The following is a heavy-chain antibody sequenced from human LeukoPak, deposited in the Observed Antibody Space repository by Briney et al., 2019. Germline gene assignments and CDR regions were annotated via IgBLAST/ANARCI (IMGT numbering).Heavy chain of an antibody. CDR1: GFTLSDFS. D-gene: IGHD3-22*01. J-gene: IGHJ4*02. CDR2: ISSTGSTT. CDR3: VRDLGSDSSGYYHY. Sequence: GGSLRLSCAASGFTLSDFSMSRIHHAPGKGLEWLAYISSTGSTTYYADSTRGRFTISRDKAKRSVYLQMDSLRVEDTAVYYCVRDLGSDSSGYYHYWGQGTLVIVSS. V-gene: IGHV3-11*01.